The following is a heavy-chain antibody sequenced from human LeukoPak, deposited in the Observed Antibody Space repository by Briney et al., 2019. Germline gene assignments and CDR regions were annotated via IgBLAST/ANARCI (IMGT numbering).Heavy chain of an antibody. CDR1: GVSIAKTFYY. CDR2: IYTTGGT. Sequence: PSETLSLTCTVSGVSIAKTFYYWSRLRQPAGKGLEWIGRIYTTGGTDYNPSLKSRVTISLDTAKNQFSLKMASVSAADTAVYYCARRQEGHDYWGQGTLVTVSS. V-gene: IGHV4-61*02. J-gene: IGHJ4*02. CDR3: ARRQEGHDY.